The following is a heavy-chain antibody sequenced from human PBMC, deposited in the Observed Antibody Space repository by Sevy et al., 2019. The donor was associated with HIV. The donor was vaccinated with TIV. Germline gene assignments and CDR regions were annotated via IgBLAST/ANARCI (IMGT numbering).Heavy chain of an antibody. CDR1: GFAFSNYYA. CDR3: ARPRANYVDHYFFYAMDV. J-gene: IGHJ6*02. Sequence: GGSLRLSCAASGFAFSNYYAMHWVRQATGKGLEWVALISYDGSDKYYADSVKGRFTISRDNFKNTLYLQMNSLTTADTAVYYCARPRANYVDHYFFYAMDVWGQGTTVTVSS. V-gene: IGHV3-30-3*01. D-gene: IGHD4-17*01. CDR2: ISYDGSDK.